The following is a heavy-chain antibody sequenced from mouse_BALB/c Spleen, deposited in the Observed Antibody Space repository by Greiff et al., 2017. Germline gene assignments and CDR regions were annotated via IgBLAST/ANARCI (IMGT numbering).Heavy chain of an antibody. Sequence: EVKLVESGGGLVKPGGSLKLSCAASGFTFSSYAMSWVRQTPEKRLEWVASISSGGSTYYPDSVKGRFTISRDNARNILYLQMSSLRSEDTAMYYGARGKGTVVATRYFDVWGAGTTVTVSS. D-gene: IGHD1-1*01. J-gene: IGHJ1*01. CDR1: GFTFSSYA. CDR2: ISSGGST. CDR3: ARGKGTVVATRYFDV. V-gene: IGHV5-6-5*01.